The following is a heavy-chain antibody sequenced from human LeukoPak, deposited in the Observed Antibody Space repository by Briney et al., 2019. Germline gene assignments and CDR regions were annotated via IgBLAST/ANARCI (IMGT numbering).Heavy chain of an antibody. CDR1: GGSFSGYY. J-gene: IGHJ4*02. Sequence: SETLSLTCAVDGGSFSGYYWSWIRQPPGKGLEWIREINHSGSTNYNPSLKSRVTISVDTSKNQFSLKLSSVTAADTAVYYCARGFTYYYDSSGYRPFDYWGQGTLVTVSS. CDR3: ARGFTYYYDSSGYRPFDY. D-gene: IGHD3-22*01. CDR2: INHSGST. V-gene: IGHV4-34*01.